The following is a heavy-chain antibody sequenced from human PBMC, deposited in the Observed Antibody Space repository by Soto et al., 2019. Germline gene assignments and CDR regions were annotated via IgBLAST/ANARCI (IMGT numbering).Heavy chain of an antibody. CDR1: GFTLSGRS. Sequence: EVQLVESGGGLVQPGGSLRLSCAASGFTLSGRSMHWVRQAPGKGLVWVSGIDNAGTDSTYADSVKGRFTSSRDNAMNMQYLEMNWLRVDDTGGWYCARGWCGPDVWVKGTTVTVCS. CDR2: IDNAGTDS. CDR3: ARGWCGPDV. D-gene: IGHD3-10*01. J-gene: IGHJ6*04. V-gene: IGHV3-74*01.